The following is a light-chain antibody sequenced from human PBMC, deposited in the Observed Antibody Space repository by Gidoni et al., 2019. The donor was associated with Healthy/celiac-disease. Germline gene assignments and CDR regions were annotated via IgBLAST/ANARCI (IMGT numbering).Light chain of an antibody. CDR3: QQRSNWPPLT. V-gene: IGKV3-11*01. Sequence: EIMLTQSPTTLSLYPGERATLSCSASQSVSSYLAWYQQKPAPAPRLLIYDASNRATGIPARFSGSGSGTDFTPTISSREPEDFAVYYCQQRSNWPPLTFGGGTKVEIK. CDR1: QSVSSY. CDR2: DAS. J-gene: IGKJ4*01.